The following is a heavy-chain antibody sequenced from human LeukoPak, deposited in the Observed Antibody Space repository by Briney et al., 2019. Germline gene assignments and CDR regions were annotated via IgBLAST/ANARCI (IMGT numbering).Heavy chain of an antibody. CDR3: AKDQGRGGFGLDY. CDR1: GLTFSNYE. V-gene: IGHV3-48*03. J-gene: IGHJ4*02. D-gene: IGHD3-16*01. CDR2: ISGSGSRI. Sequence: GGSLRLSCAGSGLTFSNYEMNWVRQAPGKGLEWVSFISGSGSRIYYADSVKGRFTISRDNAKNSLYLQMNNLRADDTAVYYCAKDQGRGGFGLDYWGQGTLVTVSS.